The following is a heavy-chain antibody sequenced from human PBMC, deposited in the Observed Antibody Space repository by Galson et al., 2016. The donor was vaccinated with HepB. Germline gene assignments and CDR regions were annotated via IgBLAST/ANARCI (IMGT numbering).Heavy chain of an antibody. J-gene: IGHJ6*02. Sequence: SLRLSCAASGVIVSSMYMNWVRQAPGKGLEWVSVIHGADNIYYADSVKGRYTISRDNRKNMLYLQMNSLRAEDTAVYYCAGGIGIANGIDVWGQGTTVIVS. CDR1: GVIVSSMY. CDR3: AGGIGIANGIDV. V-gene: IGHV3-53*01. D-gene: IGHD6-13*01. CDR2: IHGADNI.